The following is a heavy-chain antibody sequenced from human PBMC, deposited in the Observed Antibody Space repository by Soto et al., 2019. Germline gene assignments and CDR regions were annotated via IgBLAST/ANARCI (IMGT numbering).Heavy chain of an antibody. CDR2: ISAYNGNT. Sequence: ASVKVSCKASGYTFTSYGISWVRQAPGQGLEKMGWISAYNGNTNYAQKLQGRVTMTTDTSTSTAYMELRSLRSDDTAVYYCARDGARDYDILTGYYWRRDAFDIWGQGTMVTVSS. J-gene: IGHJ3*02. D-gene: IGHD3-9*01. V-gene: IGHV1-18*01. CDR3: ARDGARDYDILTGYYWRRDAFDI. CDR1: GYTFTSYG.